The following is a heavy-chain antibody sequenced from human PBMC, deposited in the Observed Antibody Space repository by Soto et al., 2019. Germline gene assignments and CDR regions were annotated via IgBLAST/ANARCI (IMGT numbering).Heavy chain of an antibody. CDR2: IYYSGTT. V-gene: IGHV4-31*03. Sequence: SETLSLTCTVSGDSINSGGYYWSWIRQHPGKGLEWIGYIYYSGTTYYSPSLESRTTISLDASKNQFSLKLSSVTAADTALYYCARVKGQGYPYCFDYWGQGTRVTVSS. J-gene: IGHJ4*02. CDR1: GDSINSGGYY. CDR3: ARVKGQGYPYCFDY. D-gene: IGHD2-15*01.